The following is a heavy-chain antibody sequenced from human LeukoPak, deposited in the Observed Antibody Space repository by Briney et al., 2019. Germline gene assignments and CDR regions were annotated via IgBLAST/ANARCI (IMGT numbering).Heavy chain of an antibody. J-gene: IGHJ3*02. V-gene: IGHV6-1*01. CDR2: TYYRSKWYN. Sequence: SQTLSLTCAISGDSVSSNSAAWNWIRQSPSRGLEWLGRTYYRSKWYNDYAVSVKSRITINPDTSKNQFSLQLNSVTPEDTAVYYCATSKVDYYDSSGYHDAFDIWGQGTMVTVSS. CDR1: GDSVSSNSAA. D-gene: IGHD3-22*01. CDR3: ATSKVDYYDSSGYHDAFDI.